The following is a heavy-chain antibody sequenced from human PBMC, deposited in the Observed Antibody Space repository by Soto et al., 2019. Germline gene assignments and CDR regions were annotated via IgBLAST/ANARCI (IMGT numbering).Heavy chain of an antibody. Sequence: SETLSLTCTVSGGSISSYYWSWIRQPPGKGLEWIGYIYYSGSTNYNPSLKSRVTISVDTSNNQFSLKLSSVTAADTAVYYCAADRTYCGGDCYVDWGQGTLVTVSS. CDR1: GGSISSYY. J-gene: IGHJ4*02. V-gene: IGHV4-59*08. D-gene: IGHD2-21*02. CDR3: AADRTYCGGDCYVD. CDR2: IYYSGST.